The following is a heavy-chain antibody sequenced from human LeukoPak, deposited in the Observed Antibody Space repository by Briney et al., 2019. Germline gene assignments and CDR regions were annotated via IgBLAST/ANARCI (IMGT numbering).Heavy chain of an antibody. D-gene: IGHD3-16*01. CDR2: ISGSGDST. CDR3: TKWSGCGYD. Sequence: SLRLSCAASGFTFSSNSMTWVRHTPGKGLEWVSGISGSGDSTFYADSVKGLFPICRDTSWSTLYLQMSSLRPKDVAVYYCTKWSGCGYDWGQGTLVTV. J-gene: IGHJ4*02. V-gene: IGHV3-23*01. CDR1: GFTFSSNS.